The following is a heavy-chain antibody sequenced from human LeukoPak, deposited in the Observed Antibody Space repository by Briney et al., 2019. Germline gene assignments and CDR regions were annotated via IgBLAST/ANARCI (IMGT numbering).Heavy chain of an antibody. V-gene: IGHV3-74*01. CDR1: GFTFSSYW. CDR2: ITSDGGST. CDR3: ARVRPGGYSSSWYLDY. J-gene: IGHJ4*02. D-gene: IGHD6-13*01. Sequence: AGSLRLSCAASGFTFSSYWMHWVRKAPAKGQVWVSRITSDGGSTSYADSVKGRFTISRDNAKNTLYLQMNSLRAEDTAVYYCARVRPGGYSSSWYLDYWGQGTLVSVSS.